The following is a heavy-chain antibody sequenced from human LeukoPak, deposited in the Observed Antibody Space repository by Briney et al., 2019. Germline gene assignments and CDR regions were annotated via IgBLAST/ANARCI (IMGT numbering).Heavy chain of an antibody. CDR1: GFTFSSYA. CDR3: ARDQGVPAAIGRAFDI. Sequence: GGSLRLSCAASGFTFSSYAMSWVRQAPGKGLEWVSSISSSSSSYIYYADSVKGRFTISRDNAKNSLYLQMNSLRAEDTAVYYCARDQGVPAAIGRAFDIWGQGTMVTVSS. D-gene: IGHD2-2*01. V-gene: IGHV3-21*01. CDR2: ISSSSSSYI. J-gene: IGHJ3*02.